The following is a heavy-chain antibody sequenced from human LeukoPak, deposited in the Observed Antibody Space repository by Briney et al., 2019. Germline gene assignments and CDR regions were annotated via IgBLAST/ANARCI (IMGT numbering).Heavy chain of an antibody. CDR1: GYTFTCYY. CDR2: INPSGGST. Sequence: ASVKVSCKASGYTFTCYYMHWVRQAPGQGLEWIGIINPSGGSTSYAQKFQGRVTMTRDTSTSTVYMELSSLRSEDTAVYYCARGSSGWYSVAYWGQGTLVTVSS. D-gene: IGHD6-19*01. CDR3: ARGSSGWYSVAY. V-gene: IGHV1-46*01. J-gene: IGHJ4*02.